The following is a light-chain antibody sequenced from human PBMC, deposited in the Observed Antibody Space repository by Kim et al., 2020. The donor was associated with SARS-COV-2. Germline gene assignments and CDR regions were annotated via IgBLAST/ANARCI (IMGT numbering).Light chain of an antibody. CDR1: QSISSN. Sequence: EIVMTQSPATLSVSPGERATLSCRASQSISSNLAWYQQKPGQAPRLLIYGASTRATGIPARFSGSGSGTEFTLTISNLQSEDFAVYYCQQYNNWPRWTFGQGTKVDIK. V-gene: IGKV3-15*01. J-gene: IGKJ1*01. CDR3: QQYNNWPRWT. CDR2: GAS.